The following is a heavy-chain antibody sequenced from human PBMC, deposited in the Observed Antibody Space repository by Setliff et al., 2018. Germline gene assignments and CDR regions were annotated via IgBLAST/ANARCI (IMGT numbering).Heavy chain of an antibody. Sequence: KPSETLSLTCTVSGYSISSGYIWGWIRQPPGKGLEWVGNIGRTGSINYNPSLKSRLTISRDTSKNQVSLKLNSVTATDTAVYYCARDLGHGGDSDYWGQGIQVTVSS. CDR1: GYSISSGYI. V-gene: IGHV4-38-2*02. CDR2: IGRTGSI. CDR3: ARDLGHGGDSDY. D-gene: IGHD2-21*02. J-gene: IGHJ4*02.